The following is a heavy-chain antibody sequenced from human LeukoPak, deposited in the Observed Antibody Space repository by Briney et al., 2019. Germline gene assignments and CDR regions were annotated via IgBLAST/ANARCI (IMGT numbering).Heavy chain of an antibody. J-gene: IGHJ5*02. CDR1: GFTFSSYS. D-gene: IGHD3-10*01. V-gene: IGHV3-21*01. Sequence: GGSLRLSCAASGFTFSSYSMNWVRQAPGKGLEWVSSISSSSSYIYYADSVKGRFTISRDNAKNSLYLQMNSLRAEDTAVYYCARDPVLWFGELLLSVTNWFDPWGQGTLVTVSS. CDR3: ARDPVLWFGELLLSVTNWFDP. CDR2: ISSSSSYI.